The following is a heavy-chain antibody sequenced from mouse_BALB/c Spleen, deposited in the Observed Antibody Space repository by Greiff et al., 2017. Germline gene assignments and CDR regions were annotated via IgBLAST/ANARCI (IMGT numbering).Heavy chain of an antibody. CDR1: GFAFSSYD. J-gene: IGHJ3*01. Sequence: EVQLVESGGGLVKPGGSLKLSCAASGFAFSSYDMSWVRQTPEKRLEWVAYISSGGGSTYYPDTVKGRFTISRDNAKNTLYLQMSSLKSEDTAMYYCARHHYGKGPFAYWGQGTLVTVSA. CDR3: ARHHYGKGPFAY. D-gene: IGHD2-1*01. CDR2: ISSGGGST. V-gene: IGHV5-12-1*01.